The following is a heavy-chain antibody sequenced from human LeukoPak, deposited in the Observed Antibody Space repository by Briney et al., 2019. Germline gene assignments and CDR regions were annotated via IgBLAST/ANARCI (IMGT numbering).Heavy chain of an antibody. CDR2: INPNSGGT. CDR1: GYTLTCYY. V-gene: IGHV1-2*02. J-gene: IGHJ6*03. CDR3: AREVYYDILTGPSYYYMDV. Sequence: ASVKVSCKASGYTLTCYYMHWVRQAPGQGLEWMGWINPNSGGTNYAQKFQGRVTMTRDTSISTAYMELSRLRSDDTAVYYCAREVYYDILTGPSYYYMDVWGKGTTVTVSS. D-gene: IGHD3-9*01.